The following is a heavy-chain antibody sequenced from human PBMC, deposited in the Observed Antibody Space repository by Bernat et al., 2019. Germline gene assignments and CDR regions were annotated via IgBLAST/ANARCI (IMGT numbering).Heavy chain of an antibody. D-gene: IGHD2-2*01. CDR1: GFTFSSYG. CDR2: ISYDGSNK. Sequence: QVQLVESGGGVVQPGRSLRLSCAASGFTFSSYGMHWVRQAPGKGLEWVAVISYDGSNKYYADSVKGRFTISRDNSKNTLYLQMNSLRAEDTAVYYCAKDPLRGVVPAAMQAGYFDYWGQGTLVTVSS. J-gene: IGHJ4*02. CDR3: AKDPLRGVVPAAMQAGYFDY. V-gene: IGHV3-30*18.